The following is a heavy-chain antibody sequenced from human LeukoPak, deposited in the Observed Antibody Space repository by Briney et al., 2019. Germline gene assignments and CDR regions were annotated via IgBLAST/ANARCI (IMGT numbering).Heavy chain of an antibody. V-gene: IGHV3-74*01. CDR3: THLGWFDP. CDR1: GFSLSTFW. Sequence: GGSLRLSCAASGFSLSTFWMHWVRQAPGKGLVWVSRVDYDGTTTTYADSVKGRFTISRDNAKNTLYLQMNSLRAEDTAVYYCTHLGWFDPWGQGTLVTVSS. J-gene: IGHJ5*02. CDR2: VDYDGTTT.